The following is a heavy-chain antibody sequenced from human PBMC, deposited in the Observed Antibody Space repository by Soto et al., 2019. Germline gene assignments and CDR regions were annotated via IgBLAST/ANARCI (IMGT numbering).Heavy chain of an antibody. CDR1: GFTFSSYS. CDR3: ARNPFPGSGSYSTDY. CDR2: ISSSSSYI. Sequence: GGSLRLSCAASGFTFSSYSMNWVRQAPGKGLEWVSSISSSSSYIYYADSVKGRFTISRDNAKNSLYLQMNSLRAEDTAVYYCARNPFPGSGSYSTDYWGQGTLVTVSS. D-gene: IGHD3-10*01. J-gene: IGHJ4*02. V-gene: IGHV3-21*01.